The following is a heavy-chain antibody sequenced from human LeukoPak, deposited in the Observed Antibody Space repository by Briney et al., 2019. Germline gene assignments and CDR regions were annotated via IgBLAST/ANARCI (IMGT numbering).Heavy chain of an antibody. V-gene: IGHV1-69*01. CDR2: IIPIFGTA. Sequence: SVKISCKASGGTFSSYAISWVRQAPGQGLEWMGGIIPIFGTANYAQKFQGRVTITADESTSTAYMELSSLRSEDTAVNYCARDLTIVVVPAATGRPGWFDPWGQGTLVTVSS. J-gene: IGHJ5*02. CDR3: ARDLTIVVVPAATGRPGWFDP. D-gene: IGHD2-2*01. CDR1: GGTFSSYA.